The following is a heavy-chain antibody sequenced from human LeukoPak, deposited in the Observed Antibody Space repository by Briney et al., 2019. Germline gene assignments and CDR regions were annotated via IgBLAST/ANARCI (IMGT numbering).Heavy chain of an antibody. CDR2: IYYSGST. J-gene: IGHJ4*02. V-gene: IGHV4-59*01. D-gene: IGHD3-22*01. CDR1: GGSIGSYY. Sequence: SETLSLTCTVSGGSIGSYYWSWIRQPPGKGLEWIGYIYYSGSTNYNPSLKSRVTISVDTSKNQFSLKLSSVTAADTAVYYCTRARSGYSNFDYWGQGTLVTVSS. CDR3: TRARSGYSNFDY.